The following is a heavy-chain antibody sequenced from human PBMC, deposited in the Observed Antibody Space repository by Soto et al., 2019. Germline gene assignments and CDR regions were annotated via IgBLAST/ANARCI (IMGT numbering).Heavy chain of an antibody. CDR1: GYTFTSYA. CDR3: ARRWNELPTDAFDI. Sequence: GASVKVSCKASGYTFTSYAMHWVRQAPGQRLEWMGWINAGNGNTKYSQKFQGRVTITRDTSASTAYMELSSLRSEDTAVYYCARRWNELPTDAFDIWGQGTMVTVSS. CDR2: INAGNGNT. D-gene: IGHD1-1*01. J-gene: IGHJ3*02. V-gene: IGHV1-3*01.